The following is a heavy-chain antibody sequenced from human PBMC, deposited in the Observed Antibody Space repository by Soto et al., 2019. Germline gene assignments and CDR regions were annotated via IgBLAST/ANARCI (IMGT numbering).Heavy chain of an antibody. CDR2: IQSGGTT. V-gene: IGHV3-66*01. J-gene: IGHJ6*01. Sequence: EVQLVESGGGLVQPGGSLRLSCAASGFTVSSKYMSWVRQAPGKGLEWVSLIQSGGTTYYADSVKGRFTISRDSSRNMLHLQMNSLRAEDTAVYYCARGDILCSGGSCYGVRMDVWGKGTTVTVSS. D-gene: IGHD2-15*01. CDR1: GFTVSSKY. CDR3: ARGDILCSGGSCYGVRMDV.